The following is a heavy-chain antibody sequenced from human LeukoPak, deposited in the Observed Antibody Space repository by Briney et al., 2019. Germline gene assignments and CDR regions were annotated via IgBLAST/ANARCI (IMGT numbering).Heavy chain of an antibody. CDR1: GFTFSSYS. D-gene: IGHD6-13*01. J-gene: IGHJ4*02. CDR2: ISSSSSYI. Sequence: PGGSLRLSCAASGFTFSSYSMNWVRQAPGKGLEWVSSISSSSSYIYYADSVKGRFTISRDNAKNSLYLQMNSLRAEDTAVYYCARDVRIAPAGHAYWGQGTLVTVSS. CDR3: ARDVRIAPAGHAY. V-gene: IGHV3-21*01.